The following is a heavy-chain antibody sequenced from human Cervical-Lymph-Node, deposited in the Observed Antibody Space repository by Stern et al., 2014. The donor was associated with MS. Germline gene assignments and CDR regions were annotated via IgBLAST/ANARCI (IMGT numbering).Heavy chain of an antibody. Sequence: VQLVESGPGLVKPSQTLSLTCTVSGGSISSGGYYWSWIRQHPGKGLGWIGYIYYSGSTYYNPSLKSRVTISVDTSKNQFSLKLSSVTAADTAVYYCARGECGGDCYSVWYFDLWGRGTLVTVSS. J-gene: IGHJ2*01. D-gene: IGHD2-21*02. CDR3: ARGECGGDCYSVWYFDL. V-gene: IGHV4-31*03. CDR2: IYYSGST. CDR1: GGSISSGGYY.